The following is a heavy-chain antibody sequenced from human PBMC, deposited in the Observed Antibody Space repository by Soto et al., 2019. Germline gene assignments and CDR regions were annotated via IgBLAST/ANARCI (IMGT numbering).Heavy chain of an antibody. CDR1: GFTFSSYG. D-gene: IGHD2-21*01. J-gene: IGHJ3*02. Sequence: GGSLRLSCAASGFTFSSYGMNWVRQAPGKGLEWVSYISSSGRTIYYADSVKGRFTISRDNAKNSLYLQMNSLRDEDTAVYYCASLVEMSTIVDLAFDIWGQGTMVTVSS. CDR2: ISSSGRTI. V-gene: IGHV3-48*02. CDR3: ASLVEMSTIVDLAFDI.